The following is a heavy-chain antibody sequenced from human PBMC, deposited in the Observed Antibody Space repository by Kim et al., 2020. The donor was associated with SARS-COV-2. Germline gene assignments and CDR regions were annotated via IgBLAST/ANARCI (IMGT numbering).Heavy chain of an antibody. Sequence: GGSLRLSCAASGFTFSSYGMHWVRQAPGKGLEWVAVIWYDGSNKYYADSVKGRFTISRDNSKNTLYLQMNSLRAEDTAVYYCAKVRSTSYYYYGMDVWGQGTTVTVSS. J-gene: IGHJ6*02. V-gene: IGHV3-33*06. CDR3: AKVRSTSYYYYGMDV. CDR1: GFTFSSYG. CDR2: IWYDGSNK.